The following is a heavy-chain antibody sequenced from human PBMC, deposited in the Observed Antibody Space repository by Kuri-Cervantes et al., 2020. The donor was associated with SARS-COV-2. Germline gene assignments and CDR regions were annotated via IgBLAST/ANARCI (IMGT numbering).Heavy chain of an antibody. Sequence: ASVKVSCKASGYTFTGYDINWVRQAPGQGLEWVGWMNPKIDISGSVKKFQGRVTITADKSTDTAYMDLNSLTSEDTAVYYCARDRSAWPFDYWGQGTLVTVSS. CDR1: GYTFTGYD. D-gene: IGHD6-19*01. CDR3: ARDRSAWPFDY. V-gene: IGHV1-8*01. CDR2: MNPKIDIS. J-gene: IGHJ4*02.